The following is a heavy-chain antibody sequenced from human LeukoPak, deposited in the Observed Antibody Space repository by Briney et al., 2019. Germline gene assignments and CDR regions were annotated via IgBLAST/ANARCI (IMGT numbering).Heavy chain of an antibody. Sequence: GGSLRLSCAASGFTFSDYYMSWIRQAPGKGLEWVSYISSTGSTIYYADSVKGRFTISRDSARNSLYLQMNSLRAEDTAVYYCARARSSSGSPDAFDIWGQGTMVTVSS. J-gene: IGHJ3*02. CDR1: GFTFSDYY. CDR2: ISSTGSTI. D-gene: IGHD3-22*01. CDR3: ARARSSSGSPDAFDI. V-gene: IGHV3-11*01.